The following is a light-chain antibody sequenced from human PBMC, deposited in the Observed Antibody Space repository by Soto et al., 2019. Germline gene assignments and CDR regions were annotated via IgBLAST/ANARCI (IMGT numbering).Light chain of an antibody. Sequence: EIVMTQSPVTLSVSLGERATLSCRASQSIGTTLAWYLQKPGQAPRLLIYGASSRATGVPDRFSGSGSGTDFTLTISRLEPEDFAVYFCQQYASSPITFGQGTRLEIK. J-gene: IGKJ5*01. CDR1: QSIGTT. CDR2: GAS. V-gene: IGKV3-20*01. CDR3: QQYASSPIT.